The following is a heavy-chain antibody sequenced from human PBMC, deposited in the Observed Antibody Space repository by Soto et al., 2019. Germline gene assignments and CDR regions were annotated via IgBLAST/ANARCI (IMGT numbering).Heavy chain of an antibody. J-gene: IGHJ4*02. V-gene: IGHV1-3*01. Sequence: ALLKVSFNASGYGFSIYPMDWVRQAPGQRLEWMGWINAGYGNTKSSQKFQDRVTISRDTSASTAYMELTSLRSEDTAVYYCARDTGDGTFDFWGQGTPVTVS. CDR1: GYGFSIYP. CDR3: ARDTGDGTFDF. D-gene: IGHD7-27*01. CDR2: INAGYGNT.